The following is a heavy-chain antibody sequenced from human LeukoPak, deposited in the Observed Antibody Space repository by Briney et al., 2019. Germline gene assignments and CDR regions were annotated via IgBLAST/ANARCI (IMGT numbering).Heavy chain of an antibody. Sequence: ASVKVSCKASGYNFPGYDINWVRQAPGQGFEWMGWINPNNGDTNYAQKFQGRVTMTRYTSVSTAFMELSTLKSDDAAVYYCARGIPSFSIFGMVIYWSQGTLLTVSS. CDR2: INPNNGDT. CDR3: ARGIPSFSIFGMVIY. D-gene: IGHD3-3*02. J-gene: IGHJ4*02. CDR1: GYNFPGYD. V-gene: IGHV1-2*02.